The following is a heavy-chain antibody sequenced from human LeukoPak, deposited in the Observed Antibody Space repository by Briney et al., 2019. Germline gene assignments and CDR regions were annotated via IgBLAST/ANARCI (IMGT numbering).Heavy chain of an antibody. CDR3: AKTIYSYGYDDFDY. V-gene: IGHV3-30*18. Sequence: PGGSLRLSCAASGFTFSSYGMHWVRQAPGKGLEWVAVISYDGSNKYYADSVKGRFTTSRGNSKNTLYLQMNSLRAEDTAVYYCAKTIYSYGYDDFDYWGQGTLVTVSS. D-gene: IGHD5-18*01. CDR1: GFTFSSYG. CDR2: ISYDGSNK. J-gene: IGHJ4*02.